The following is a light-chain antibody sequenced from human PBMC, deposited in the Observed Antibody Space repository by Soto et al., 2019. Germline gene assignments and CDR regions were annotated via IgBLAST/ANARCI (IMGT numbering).Light chain of an antibody. V-gene: IGKV3-15*01. J-gene: IGKJ5*01. Sequence: EIVLTQSPGTLSLSPGDSATLSCEASQSVSSNLAWYQQKPGQAPRLLIYGAYTRATGIPARFSGSGSGTEFTLTISSLQSEDFAVYYCQQYNNWPPITCGQGTRLEIK. CDR3: QQYNNWPPIT. CDR1: QSVSSN. CDR2: GAY.